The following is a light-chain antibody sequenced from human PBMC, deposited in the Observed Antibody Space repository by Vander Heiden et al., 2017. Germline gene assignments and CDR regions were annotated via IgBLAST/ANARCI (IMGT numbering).Light chain of an antibody. Sequence: DTQMTQYPSTLSASVGDRVTITSRASQSISSWLAWCQQKPGKAPKLLIYKASSLESGVPSRFSGSGSGTEFTLTISSLQPDDFATYYCQHYNAYPVTFGQGTKLEIK. V-gene: IGKV1-5*03. CDR1: QSISSW. CDR2: KAS. J-gene: IGKJ2*01. CDR3: QHYNAYPVT.